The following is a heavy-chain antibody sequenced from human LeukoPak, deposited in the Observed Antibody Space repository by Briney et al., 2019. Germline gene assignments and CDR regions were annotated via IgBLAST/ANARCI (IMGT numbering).Heavy chain of an antibody. CDR3: ARDYIAARHPLDY. V-gene: IGHV3-21*01. J-gene: IGHJ4*02. Sequence: GGSLRLSCAASGFTFSSYSMNWVRQAPGKGLEWVSSISSSSSYIYYADSVKGRFTISRDNAKNSLYLKLSCLSAEDTAVYYCARDYIAARHPLDYWGQGTLVTVSS. D-gene: IGHD6-6*01. CDR1: GFTFSSYS. CDR2: ISSSSSYI.